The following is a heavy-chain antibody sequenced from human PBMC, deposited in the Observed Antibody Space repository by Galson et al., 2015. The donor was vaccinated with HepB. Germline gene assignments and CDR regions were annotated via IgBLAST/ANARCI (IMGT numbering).Heavy chain of an antibody. CDR3: ARGADYDLWSGSGNAFDI. CDR2: IWYDGSNK. J-gene: IGHJ3*02. CDR1: GFTFSSYG. D-gene: IGHD3-3*01. V-gene: IGHV3-33*01. Sequence: SLRLSCAASGFTFSSYGMHWVRQAPGKGLEWVAVIWYDGSNKYYADSVKGRFTISRDNSKNTLYLQMNSLRAEDTAVYYCARGADYDLWSGSGNAFDIWGQGTMVTVSS.